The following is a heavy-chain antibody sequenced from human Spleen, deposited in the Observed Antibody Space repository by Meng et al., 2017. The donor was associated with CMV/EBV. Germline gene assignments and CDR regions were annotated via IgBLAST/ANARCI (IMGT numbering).Heavy chain of an antibody. CDR1: GFTFSSNS. CDR3: ARGEGLVTT. J-gene: IGHJ4*02. D-gene: IGHD3/OR15-3a*01. CDR2: ISGSGDYK. Sequence: GESLKISCAASGFTFSSNSMNWVRQAPGKGLEWVSSISGSGDYKYYADSVRGRFTISRDNAKTSLYLQMNSLRAEDTAVYYCARGEGLVTTWGQGTLVTVSS. V-gene: IGHV3-21*01.